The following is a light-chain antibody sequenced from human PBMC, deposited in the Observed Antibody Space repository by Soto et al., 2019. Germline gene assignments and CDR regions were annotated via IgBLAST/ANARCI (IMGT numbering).Light chain of an antibody. J-gene: IGKJ5*01. CDR3: LQDYNYFG. CDR1: QGIDSY. CDR2: ETS. Sequence: IQLTRSPSSLSASLLYRFTITCRASQGIDSYLAWYQQRPGKVPQLLIYETSILQSGVSSRFSGSGYGTDFTLTISSLQPEDFATYYCLQDYNYFGFGQGTRLEIK. V-gene: IGKV1-6*01.